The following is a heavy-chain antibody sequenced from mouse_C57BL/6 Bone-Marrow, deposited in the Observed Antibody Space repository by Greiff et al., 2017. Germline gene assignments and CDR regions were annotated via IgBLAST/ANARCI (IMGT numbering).Heavy chain of an antibody. V-gene: IGHV1-74*01. D-gene: IGHD1-1*01. Sequence: VQLQQPGAELVKPGASVKVSCKASGYTFTSYWMHWVKQRPGQGLEWIGRIHPSDSDTNYNQKFKGKATLTIDKSSSIAYMQISSLTSEDSAFYYCAIPLYGSSWYAMDYWGQGTSVTVSS. CDR1: GYTFTSYW. J-gene: IGHJ4*01. CDR2: IHPSDSDT. CDR3: AIPLYGSSWYAMDY.